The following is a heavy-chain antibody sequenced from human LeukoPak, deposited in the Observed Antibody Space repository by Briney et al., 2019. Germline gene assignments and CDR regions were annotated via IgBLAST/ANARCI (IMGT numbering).Heavy chain of an antibody. CDR1: GFTFSSYA. Sequence: PGGSLRLSCAASGFTFSSYAMSWVRQAPGKGLEWVANINQDGSEKYYVGSVKGRFTISRDNARNSLYLQMNSLRAEDTAVYYCARALYRQHIEVVNAKNYWYFDLWGRGTLVTVSS. CDR2: INQDGSEK. V-gene: IGHV3-7*01. CDR3: ARALYRQHIEVVNAKNYWYFDL. D-gene: IGHD2-21*01. J-gene: IGHJ2*01.